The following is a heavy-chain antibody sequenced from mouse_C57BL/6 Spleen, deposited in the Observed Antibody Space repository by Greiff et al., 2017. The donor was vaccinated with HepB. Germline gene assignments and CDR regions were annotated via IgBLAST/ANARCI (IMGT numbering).Heavy chain of an antibody. CDR1: GYAFTNYL. J-gene: IGHJ3*01. D-gene: IGHD1-1*01. Sequence: VQVVESGAELVRPGTSVKVSCKASGYAFTNYLIEWVKQRPGQGLEWIGVINPGSGGTNYNEKFKGKATLTADKSSSHAYMQLSSLTSEDSAVYFCARSLTTVVPFAYWGQGTLVTVSA. CDR2: INPGSGGT. V-gene: IGHV1-54*01. CDR3: ARSLTTVVPFAY.